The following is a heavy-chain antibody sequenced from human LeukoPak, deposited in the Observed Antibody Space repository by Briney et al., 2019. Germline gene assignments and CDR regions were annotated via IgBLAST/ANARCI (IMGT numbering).Heavy chain of an antibody. CDR2: IVPIFGTA. Sequence: GASVKVSCKASGGTFSSYATSWVRQAPGQGLEWMGRIVPIFGTANYAQKFQGRVTITTDESTSTAYMELSSLRSEDTAVYYCARERWGYSLRGFDPWGQGTLVTVSS. J-gene: IGHJ5*02. D-gene: IGHD7-27*01. CDR1: GGTFSSYA. V-gene: IGHV1-69*05. CDR3: ARERWGYSLRGFDP.